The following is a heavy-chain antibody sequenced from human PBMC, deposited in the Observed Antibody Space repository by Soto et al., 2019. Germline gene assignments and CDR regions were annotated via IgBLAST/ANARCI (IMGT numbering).Heavy chain of an antibody. V-gene: IGHV4-30-4*01. Sequence: SETLSLTCTVSGGSISSGDYYWSWIRRPPGKGLEWIGYIYYSGSTYYNPSLKSRVTISVDTSKNQFSLKLSSVTAADTAVYYCAREISSGYYYGMDVWGQGTTVTVSS. CDR2: IYYSGST. D-gene: IGHD3-22*01. CDR3: AREISSGYYYGMDV. CDR1: GGSISSGDYY. J-gene: IGHJ6*02.